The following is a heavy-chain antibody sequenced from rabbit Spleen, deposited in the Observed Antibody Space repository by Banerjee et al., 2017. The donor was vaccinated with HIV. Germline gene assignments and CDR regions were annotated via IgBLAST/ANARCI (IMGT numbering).Heavy chain of an antibody. CDR2: IDIGSSGFT. Sequence: QSLEESGGDLVKPGASLTLTCTASGVSFSYSSYMCWVRQAPGKGLEWIACIDIGSSGFTYFATWAKGRFTCSKTSSTTVTLQMTRLTAADTATYFCARSTYGYDDYADLYYAAMDLWCPGTLVTVS. V-gene: IGHV1S40*01. J-gene: IGHJ6*01. CDR3: ARSTYGYDDYADLYYAAMDL. D-gene: IGHD6-1*01. CDR1: GVSFSYSSY.